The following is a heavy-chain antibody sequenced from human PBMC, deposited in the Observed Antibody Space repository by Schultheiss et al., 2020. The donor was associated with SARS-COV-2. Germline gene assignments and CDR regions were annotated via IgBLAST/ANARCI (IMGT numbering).Heavy chain of an antibody. D-gene: IGHD3-16*01. CDR3: ARPYMGRFDY. CDR2: INHSGST. CDR1: GGSISSGGYH. V-gene: IGHV4-61*09. J-gene: IGHJ4*02. Sequence: SQTLSLTCTVSGGSISSGGYHWSWIRQPAGKGLEWIGEINHSGSTNYNPSLKSRVTISVDTSKNQFSLKLSSVTAADTAVYYCARPYMGRFDYWGQGTLVTVSS.